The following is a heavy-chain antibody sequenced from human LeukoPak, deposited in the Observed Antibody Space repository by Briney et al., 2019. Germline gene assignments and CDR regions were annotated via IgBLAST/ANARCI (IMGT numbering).Heavy chain of an antibody. J-gene: IGHJ5*02. CDR3: ARRSSSWKNWFDP. V-gene: IGHV4-59*01. CDR2: IYYSGTT. D-gene: IGHD6-13*01. CDR1: GGSIDSNS. Sequence: SETLSLPCTVSGGSIDSNSWTWIRHPPEKGLEWIGYIYYSGTTNYNPSLESRVTMSVDMSKNQFSLKLSSVTAADTAVYYCARRSSSWKNWFDPWGQGTLVTVSS.